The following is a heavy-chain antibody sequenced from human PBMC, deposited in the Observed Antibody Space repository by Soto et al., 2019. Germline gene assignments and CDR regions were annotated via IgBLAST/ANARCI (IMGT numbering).Heavy chain of an antibody. Sequence: QVQLQESGPGLVKPSQTLSLTCTVSGGSISSGGYYWSWIRQHPGKGLEWIGYIYYSGSTYYNPSLKSRVTISVDTSKNQFSLKLSSVTAADTAVYYCARGGSIFGVVIYPYYFDYWGQGTLVTVSS. D-gene: IGHD3-3*01. CDR3: ARGGSIFGVVIYPYYFDY. J-gene: IGHJ4*02. V-gene: IGHV4-31*03. CDR2: IYYSGST. CDR1: GGSISSGGYY.